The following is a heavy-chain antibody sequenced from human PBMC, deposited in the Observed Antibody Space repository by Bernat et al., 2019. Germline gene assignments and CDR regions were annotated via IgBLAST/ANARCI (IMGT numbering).Heavy chain of an antibody. V-gene: IGHV3-21*05. CDR1: GFTFSSYS. J-gene: IGHJ5*02. D-gene: IGHD3-3*01. CDR2: ISSSSSYI. Sequence: EVQLVESGGGLVKPGGSLRLSCAASGFTFSSYSMNWVRQAPGKGLEWVSYISSSSSYIYYADSVKGRFTISRDNAKNSLYLQMNSLRAEDTAVYYCARTSHSDFWSGYLPFDPWGQGTLVTVSS. CDR3: ARTSHSDFWSGYLPFDP.